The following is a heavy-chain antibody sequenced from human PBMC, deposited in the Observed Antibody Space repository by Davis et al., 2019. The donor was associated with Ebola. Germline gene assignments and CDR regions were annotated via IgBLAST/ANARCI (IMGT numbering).Heavy chain of an antibody. D-gene: IGHD2-2*01. CDR3: ARYMQNFRRALDH. CDR2: VSDTGNT. V-gene: IGHV4-34*01. Sequence: SETLSLTCAVSSGSLRGYYWTWIRQLPGKGLEWIGEVSDTGNTRYHPSLKSRATISVGAPMTQFSLNLTPVTAADTAVYFCARYMQNFRRALDHWGQGTLVIVSS. J-gene: IGHJ4*02. CDR1: SGSLRGYY.